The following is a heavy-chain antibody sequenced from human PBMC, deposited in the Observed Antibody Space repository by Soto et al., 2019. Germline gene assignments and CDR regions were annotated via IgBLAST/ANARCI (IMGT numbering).Heavy chain of an antibody. V-gene: IGHV4-59*01. D-gene: IGHD3-9*01. CDR1: GGSISSYY. CDR2: IYYSGST. Sequence: SETLSLTCTVSGGSISSYYWSWIRQPPGKGLEWIGYIYYSGSTNYNPSLKSRVTISVDTSKNQFSLKLSSVTAADTAVYYCARYQYYDILTGMDFWGQGTLVTVAS. J-gene: IGHJ4*02. CDR3: ARYQYYDILTGMDF.